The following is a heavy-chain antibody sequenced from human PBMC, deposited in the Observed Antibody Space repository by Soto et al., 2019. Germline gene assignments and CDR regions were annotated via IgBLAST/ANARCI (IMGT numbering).Heavy chain of an antibody. J-gene: IGHJ5*02. V-gene: IGHV4-34*01. Sequence: PSETLSLTCAVYGGSFSGYYWSWIRQPPGKGLEWIGEINHSGSTNYNPSLKSRVTISVDTSKNQFSLKLSSVTAADTAVYYCASSYSSSSVGGNWFDPWGQGTLVTVSS. CDR3: ASSYSSSSVGGNWFDP. CDR1: GGSFSGYY. D-gene: IGHD6-6*01. CDR2: INHSGST.